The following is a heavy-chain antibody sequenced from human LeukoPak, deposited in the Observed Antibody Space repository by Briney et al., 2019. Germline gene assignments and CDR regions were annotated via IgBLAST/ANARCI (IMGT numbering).Heavy chain of an antibody. J-gene: IGHJ4*02. CDR3: ARDSKARIAARPDY. CDR2: INPNSGGT. V-gene: IGHV1-2*02. Sequence: ASVKVSCKASGYTFTGYYMHWVRQAPGQGLEWMGWINPNSGGTNYAQKFQGGVTMTRDTSISTAYMELSRLRSDDTAVYYCARDSKARIAARPDYWGQGTLVTVSS. CDR1: GYTFTGYY. D-gene: IGHD6-6*01.